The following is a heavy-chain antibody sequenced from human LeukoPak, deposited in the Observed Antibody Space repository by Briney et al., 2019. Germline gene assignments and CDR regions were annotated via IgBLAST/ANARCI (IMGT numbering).Heavy chain of an antibody. D-gene: IGHD1-26*01. Sequence: SETLSLTCTVSGGSISSYYWSWIRQPPGKGLEWIGEINHSGSTNYNPSLKSRVTISVDTSKNQFSLKLSSVTAADTAVYYCAARLGGWELLWPPLDYWGQGTLVTVSS. CDR1: GGSISSYY. CDR3: AARLGGWELLWPPLDY. CDR2: INHSGST. V-gene: IGHV4-34*01. J-gene: IGHJ4*02.